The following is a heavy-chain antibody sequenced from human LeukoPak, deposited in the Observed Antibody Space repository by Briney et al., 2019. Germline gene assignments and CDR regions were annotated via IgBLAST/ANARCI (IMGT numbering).Heavy chain of an antibody. CDR3: AKRGVVIRVILVGFHKEANYFDS. CDR1: GITLSNYG. CDR2: ISGSGGRT. Sequence: GGSLRLSRAVSGITLSNYGMGWVRQAPGKGPGGVAGISGSGGRTNYADSVKGRFTVSRDNPKNTLYQQMNSRRAEDTAVYFCAKRGVVIRVILVGFHKEANYFDSWGQGALVTVSS. V-gene: IGHV3-23*01. J-gene: IGHJ4*02. D-gene: IGHD3-22*01.